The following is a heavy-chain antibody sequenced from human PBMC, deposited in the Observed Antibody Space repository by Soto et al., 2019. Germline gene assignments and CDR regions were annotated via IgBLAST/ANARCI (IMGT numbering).Heavy chain of an antibody. J-gene: IGHJ4*02. Sequence: EVQLVESGGGLVQPGGSLRLSCAASGFTFRDHYMDWVRQAPGKGLEWVARSRNKANSYTTEYAASVKGRFTISRDESKTPLYLQMNSLKTEDTAVYYCVRTRGGEGDFDYWGQGTLVTVSP. CDR2: SRNKANSYTT. CDR3: VRTRGGEGDFDY. CDR1: GFTFRDHY. V-gene: IGHV3-72*01. D-gene: IGHD3-16*01.